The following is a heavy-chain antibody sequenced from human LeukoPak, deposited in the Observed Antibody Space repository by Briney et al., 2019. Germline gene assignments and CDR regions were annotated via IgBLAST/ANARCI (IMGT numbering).Heavy chain of an antibody. CDR3: AREPPYSSSWYYFDY. D-gene: IGHD6-13*01. CDR1: GGSISSYY. V-gene: IGHV4-4*07. J-gene: IGHJ4*02. CDR2: IYTSGST. Sequence: PSETLSLTCTVSGGSISSYYWSWIRQPAGKGLEWIGRIYTSGSTNYNPSLKSRVTMSVDTSKNQFSLKLSSVTAADTAVYYCAREPPYSSSWYYFDYWGQGTLVTVSS.